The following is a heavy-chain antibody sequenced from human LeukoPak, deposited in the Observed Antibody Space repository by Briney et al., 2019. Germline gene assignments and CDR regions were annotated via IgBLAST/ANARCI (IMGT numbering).Heavy chain of an antibody. CDR3: ARDRFVNYYDSSGYQPLDY. J-gene: IGHJ4*02. D-gene: IGHD3-22*01. Sequence: KPSQTLSLTCTVSGGSISSGSYYWSWIRQPAGKGLEWIGRIYTSGSTNYNPSLKSRVTISVDTSKNQFSLKLSSVTAADTAVYYCARDRFVNYYDSSGYQPLDYWGRGTLVTVSS. CDR1: GGSISSGSYY. CDR2: IYTSGST. V-gene: IGHV4-61*02.